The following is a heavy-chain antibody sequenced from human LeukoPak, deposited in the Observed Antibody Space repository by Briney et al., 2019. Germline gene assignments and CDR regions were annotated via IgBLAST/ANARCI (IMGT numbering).Heavy chain of an antibody. Sequence: SETLSLTCAVYGGSLSGYYWSWIRQPPGKGLEWIGYIYYSGSTNYNPSLKSRVTISVDTSKNQFSLKLSSVTAADTAVYYCARGRAVWVPFDYWGQGTLVTVSS. J-gene: IGHJ4*02. V-gene: IGHV4-59*01. CDR1: GGSLSGYY. CDR2: IYYSGST. D-gene: IGHD1-1*01. CDR3: ARGRAVWVPFDY.